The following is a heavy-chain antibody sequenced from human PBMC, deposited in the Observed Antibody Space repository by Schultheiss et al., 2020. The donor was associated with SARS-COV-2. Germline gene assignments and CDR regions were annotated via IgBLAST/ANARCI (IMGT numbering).Heavy chain of an antibody. D-gene: IGHD1-26*01. J-gene: IGHJ4*02. CDR3: ASGGSYFDY. Sequence: SETLSLTCTVSGGSISIYSYYWSWIRQPPGKGLEWIGEINHSGSTNYNPSLKSRVTISVDTSKNQFSLKLSSVTAADTAVYYCASGGSYFDYWGQGTLVTVSS. V-gene: IGHV4-39*07. CDR1: GGSISIYSYY. CDR2: INHSGST.